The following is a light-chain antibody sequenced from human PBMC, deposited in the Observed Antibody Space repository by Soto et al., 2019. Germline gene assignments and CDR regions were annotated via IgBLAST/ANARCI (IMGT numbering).Light chain of an antibody. CDR2: GAS. J-gene: IGKJ3*01. Sequence: EIVLTQSPGTLSLSPGETATLSCRVSQSVSSSSLAWYQQKPGQAPRLLIYGASSRATGIPDRFSGSGSGTDFTLTISRLETEDFAVYYCQQYGSSPFTFGPGTKVDIK. CDR1: QSVSSSS. V-gene: IGKV3-20*01. CDR3: QQYGSSPFT.